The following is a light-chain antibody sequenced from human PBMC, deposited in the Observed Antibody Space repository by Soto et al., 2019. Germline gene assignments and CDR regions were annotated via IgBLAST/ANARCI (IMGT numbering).Light chain of an antibody. V-gene: IGKV1-5*01. CDR1: QSISSW. CDR3: QQTHSYPWT. Sequence: IQMTQSPSTLSASVGDRVTITCRASQSISSWLAWYQQKPGKAPKLLVFAVSSLPRGVPSRFGGSGSGTDFSLTIYSLQPEDFATYYCQQTHSYPWTFGQGTRLEIK. CDR2: AVS. J-gene: IGKJ5*01.